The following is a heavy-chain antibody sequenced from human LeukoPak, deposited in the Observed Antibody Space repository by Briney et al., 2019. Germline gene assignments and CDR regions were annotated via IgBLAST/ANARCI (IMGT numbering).Heavy chain of an antibody. CDR2: IYYTGNK. Sequence: SETLSLTCTVSGDSIISSSYYWDWIRQPPGKGLEWIGSIYYTGNKYTNPSLEGRVTISIDTSRNHLSLKLRSVTAADTAVYYCARLTLGLYDSSGYFDYWGQGSPVTVSS. D-gene: IGHD3-22*01. CDR1: GDSIISSSYY. CDR3: ARLTLGLYDSSGYFDY. J-gene: IGHJ4*02. V-gene: IGHV4-39*02.